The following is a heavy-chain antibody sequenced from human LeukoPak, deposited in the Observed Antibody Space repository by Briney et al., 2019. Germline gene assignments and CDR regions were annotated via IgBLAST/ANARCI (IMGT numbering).Heavy chain of an antibody. CDR2: IIPISRTV. CDR3: ASLGHCSGGNCYTYYFDA. V-gene: IGHV1-69*13. D-gene: IGHD2-15*01. CDR1: GYTFTSYD. Sequence: GTSVKVSCKASGYTFTSYDISWVRQAPGQGLEWMGGIIPISRTVQYAQKFRDRVTLTADESTNTAFMELSSLRSEDTATYYCASLGHCSGGNCYTYYFDAWGQGTLVTVSS. J-gene: IGHJ4*02.